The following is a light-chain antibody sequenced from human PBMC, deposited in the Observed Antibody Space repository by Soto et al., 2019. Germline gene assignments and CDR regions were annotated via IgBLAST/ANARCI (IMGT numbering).Light chain of an antibody. J-gene: IGKJ1*01. Sequence: EIVLTQSKGTVSLSQVERATLSCMASQSVSSSYFAWYQQKPGQAPRLLIYGPSSRATGIPDRFSGSGSGTDFTLTISRLEPEDFAVYYCQQYAASPWTFGQGTKVDIK. V-gene: IGKV3-20*01. CDR3: QQYAASPWT. CDR1: QSVSSSY. CDR2: GPS.